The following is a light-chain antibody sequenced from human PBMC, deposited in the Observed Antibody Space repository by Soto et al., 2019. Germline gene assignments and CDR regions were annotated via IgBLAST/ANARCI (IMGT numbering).Light chain of an antibody. CDR1: QTIMTV. J-gene: IGKJ3*01. CDR2: AAS. CDR3: QQSFMTPRT. V-gene: IGKV1-39*01. Sequence: DIQVPQSPSSLSASVGDRVTITCRTSQTIMTVVTWYQQRPGSGPKLLIYAASKLQSGVPTRFSGSASGTDFPLVISGLQPDDVANYFCQQSFMTPRTFGPGTKV.